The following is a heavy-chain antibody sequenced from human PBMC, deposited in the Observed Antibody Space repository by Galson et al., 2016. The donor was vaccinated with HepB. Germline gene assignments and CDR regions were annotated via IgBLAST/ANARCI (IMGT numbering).Heavy chain of an antibody. D-gene: IGHD6-13*01. CDR3: ATSGGHSQSWYGTLDY. Sequence: SLRLSCAVSEFIFRSYSLNWVRQAPGRGLEWISYISSSSSTTYYADSVKGRFTVSRDNAKNCLVLQRNSLKADDTAVYYCATSGGHSQSWYGTLDYWGQGTLVTVSS. J-gene: IGHJ4*02. CDR2: ISSSSSTT. V-gene: IGHV3-48*04. CDR1: EFIFRSYS.